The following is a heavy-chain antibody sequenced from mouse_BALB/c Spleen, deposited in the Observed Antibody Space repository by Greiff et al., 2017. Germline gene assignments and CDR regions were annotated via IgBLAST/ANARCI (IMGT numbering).Heavy chain of an antibody. D-gene: IGHD2-2*01. CDR1: GYAFSSYW. CDR3: ASEGGYDETY. CDR2: IYPGDGDT. V-gene: IGHV1-80*01. Sequence: VKLQQSGAELVRPGSSVKISCKASGYAFSSYWMNWVKQRPGQGLEWIGQIYPGDGDTNYNGKFKGKATLTADKSSSTAYMQLSSLTSEDSAVYFCASEGGYDETYWGQGTLVTVSA. J-gene: IGHJ3*01.